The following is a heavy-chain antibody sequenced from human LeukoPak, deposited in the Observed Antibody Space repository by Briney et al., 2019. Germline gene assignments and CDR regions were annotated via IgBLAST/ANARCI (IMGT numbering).Heavy chain of an antibody. V-gene: IGHV4-59*01. Sequence: SETLSLTCTVSGGSISSYYWSWIRQPPGKGLEWIGYIYYSGSTNYNPSLKSRVTISVDTSKNQFSLKLSSVTAADTAVYYCAGAVAGTADYWGQGTLVTVSS. D-gene: IGHD6-19*01. CDR1: GGSISSYY. J-gene: IGHJ4*02. CDR3: AGAVAGTADY. CDR2: IYYSGST.